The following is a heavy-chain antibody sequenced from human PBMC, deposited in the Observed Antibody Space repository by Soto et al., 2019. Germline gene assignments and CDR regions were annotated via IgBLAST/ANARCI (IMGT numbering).Heavy chain of an antibody. V-gene: IGHV3-11*06. D-gene: IGHD3-10*01. CDR3: ASCPYGSGSYLGY. J-gene: IGHJ4*02. CDR2: ISSSSSYT. CDR1: GFTFSDYY. Sequence: QVQLVESGGGLVKPGGSMRLSCAASGFTFSDYYMSWIRQAPGKGLEWVSYISSSSSYTNYADSVKGRFTISRDNAKNSLYLQMNSLRAEDTAVYYCASCPYGSGSYLGYWGQGTLVTVSS.